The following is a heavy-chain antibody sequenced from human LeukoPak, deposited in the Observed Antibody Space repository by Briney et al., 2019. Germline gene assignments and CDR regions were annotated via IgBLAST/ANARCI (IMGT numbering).Heavy chain of an antibody. V-gene: IGHV4-31*03. J-gene: IGHJ4*02. D-gene: IGHD3-9*01. CDR3: ARGRATGYVDY. CDR1: GGSISSGGYY. CDR2: IYYSGST. Sequence: SETLSLTCTVSGGSISSGGYYWSWIRRHPGKGLEWVGYIYYSGSTYYNPSLKSRVTISVDTSKNQFSLKLSSVTAADTAVYYCARGRATGYVDYWGQGTLVTVSS.